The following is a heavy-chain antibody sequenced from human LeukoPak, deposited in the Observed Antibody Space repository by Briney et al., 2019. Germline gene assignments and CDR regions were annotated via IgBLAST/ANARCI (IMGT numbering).Heavy chain of an antibody. V-gene: IGHV1-8*01. CDR3: ARAGYCSSTSCYYGGYDFDY. CDR1: GYTFTSSD. D-gene: IGHD2-2*01. CDR2: MSPNSGDT. Sequence: ASVKVSCKASGYTFTSSDINWVGQATGEGLEWMGWMSPNSGDTGYAQKFQGRVTMTRDTSINTAYMELSSLRSEDTAVYYCARAGYCSSTSCYYGGYDFDYWGQGTLVTVSS. J-gene: IGHJ4*02.